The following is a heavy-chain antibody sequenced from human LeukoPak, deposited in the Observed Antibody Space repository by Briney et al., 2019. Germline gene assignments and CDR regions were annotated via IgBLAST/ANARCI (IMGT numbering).Heavy chain of an antibody. CDR2: IKQDGSDK. J-gene: IGHJ5*02. Sequence: GGALRLSCAASGFTFSSYWRSWVRQAPGKGGECVSKIKQDGSDKYYVDSVKGPFTISRDNAKNSVYLQMNSLRAEDTALYYCARAVAENWFDPWGQGTLVTVSS. CDR1: GFTFSSYW. CDR3: ARAVAENWFDP. V-gene: IGHV3-7*01. D-gene: IGHD6-19*01.